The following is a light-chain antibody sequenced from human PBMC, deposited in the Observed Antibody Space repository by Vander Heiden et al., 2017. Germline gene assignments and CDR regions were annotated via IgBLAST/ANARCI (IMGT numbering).Light chain of an antibody. Sequence: QSALTQPASVSGSPGQSITISCTGNSSDVGGYNYVSWFQHHPGKVPKLMIYEVSSRPSGVSNRFSGSKSGNTASLTISGLQVEDEADYYCSSYTDSSTLVIFGGGTKLTVL. J-gene: IGLJ2*01. CDR2: EVS. CDR1: SSDVGGYNY. CDR3: SSYTDSSTLVI. V-gene: IGLV2-14*01.